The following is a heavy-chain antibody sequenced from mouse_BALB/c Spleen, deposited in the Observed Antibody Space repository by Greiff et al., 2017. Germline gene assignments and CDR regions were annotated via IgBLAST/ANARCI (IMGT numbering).Heavy chain of an antibody. J-gene: IGHJ3*01. CDR3: ALNWDREAY. Sequence: VQLQESGAELAKPGASVKMSCKASGYTFTSYWMHWVKQRPGQGLEWIGYINPSTGYTEYNQKFKDKATLTADKSSSTAYMQLSSLTSEDSAVYYCALNWDREAYWGQGTLVTVSA. CDR2: INPSTGYT. D-gene: IGHD4-1*01. V-gene: IGHV1-7*01. CDR1: GYTFTSYW.